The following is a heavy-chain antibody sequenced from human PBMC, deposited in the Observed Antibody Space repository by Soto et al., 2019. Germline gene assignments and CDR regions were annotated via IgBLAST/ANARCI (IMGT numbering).Heavy chain of an antibody. Sequence: GGSLRLSCAASGFTVSSNYMSWVRQAPGKGLEWVSVIYSGGSTYYADSVKGRFTISRDNSKNTLYLQMNSLRAEDTAVYYCARDLIAVAGYYYYFGMDVCGQGTRVSV. V-gene: IGHV3-53*01. CDR1: GFTVSSNY. D-gene: IGHD6-19*01. J-gene: IGHJ6*02. CDR2: IYSGGST. CDR3: ARDLIAVAGYYYYFGMDV.